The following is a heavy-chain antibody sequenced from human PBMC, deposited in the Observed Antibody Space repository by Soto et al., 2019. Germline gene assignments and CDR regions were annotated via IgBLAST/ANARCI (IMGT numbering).Heavy chain of an antibody. Sequence: LRLSCAASGFTFSSYSMNWVRQAPGKGLEWVSSISSSSSYLYYADSVKGRFTISRDNAKNSLYLQMNSLRAEDTAVYYCARDLGGGYYYYYGMDVWGQGTTVTVSS. CDR1: GFTFSSYS. CDR2: ISSSSSYL. J-gene: IGHJ6*02. D-gene: IGHD2-15*01. V-gene: IGHV3-21*01. CDR3: ARDLGGGYYYYYGMDV.